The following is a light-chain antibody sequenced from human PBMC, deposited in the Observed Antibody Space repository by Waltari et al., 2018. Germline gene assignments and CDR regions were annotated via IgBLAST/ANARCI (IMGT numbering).Light chain of an antibody. CDR2: GAS. J-gene: IGKJ2*01. CDR3: QQYGSSVMYT. Sequence: VLTQSPDTLSLSPGERATLSCRASQSLTKRYLAWYQQKPGQAPRLRIYGASSRAAGIPDRFSGSGSGTDFTLTISRLEPEDFAVYYCQQYGSSVMYTFGQGTKLEIK. CDR1: QSLTKRY. V-gene: IGKV3-20*01.